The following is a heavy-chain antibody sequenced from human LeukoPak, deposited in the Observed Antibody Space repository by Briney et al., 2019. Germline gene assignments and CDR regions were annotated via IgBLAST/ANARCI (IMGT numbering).Heavy chain of an antibody. CDR2: ISAYNGNT. CDR3: ATDLGWELLHYFDY. D-gene: IGHD1-26*01. Sequence: ASVKVSCKASGYTFTSYGISWVRQAPGQGLEWMGWISAYNGNTNYAQKLQGRVTMTTDTSTSTAYMELRSLRSDDTAVYYCATDLGWELLHYFDYWGQGTLVTVSS. J-gene: IGHJ4*02. CDR1: GYTFTSYG. V-gene: IGHV1-18*01.